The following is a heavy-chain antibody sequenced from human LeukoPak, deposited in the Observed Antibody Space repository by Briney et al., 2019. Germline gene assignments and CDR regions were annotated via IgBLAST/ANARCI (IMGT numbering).Heavy chain of an antibody. Sequence: PGGSLSLSCAASAFTFSSYAMSWDRQAPGKGLEWVSAISGSGGSTYYADSVKGRFTISRDNSKNTLYLQMNSLRADDTAVYYCAKVPQYYYDSSGYYYDSWGQGTLVTVSS. D-gene: IGHD3-22*01. CDR3: AKVPQYYYDSSGYYYDS. CDR2: ISGSGGST. V-gene: IGHV3-23*01. CDR1: AFTFSSYA. J-gene: IGHJ5*02.